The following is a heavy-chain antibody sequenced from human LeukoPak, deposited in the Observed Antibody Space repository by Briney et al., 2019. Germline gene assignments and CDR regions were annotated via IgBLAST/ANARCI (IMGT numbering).Heavy chain of an antibody. Sequence: SETPSLTCTVSGGSISSYYWSWIRQPPGKGLEWIGYIYYSGSTNYNPSLKSRVTISVDTSKNQFSLKLSSVTAADTAVYYCARGNSISWYYFDYWGQGTLVTVSS. CDR1: GGSISSYY. J-gene: IGHJ4*02. CDR3: ARGNSISWYYFDY. D-gene: IGHD6-13*01. CDR2: IYYSGST. V-gene: IGHV4-59*01.